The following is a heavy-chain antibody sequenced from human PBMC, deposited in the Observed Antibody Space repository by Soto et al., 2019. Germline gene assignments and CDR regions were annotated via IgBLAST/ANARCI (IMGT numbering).Heavy chain of an antibody. Sequence: HPGGSLRLSCAASGFTFSSYAMHWVRQAPGKGLEWVAVISYDGSNKYYADSVKGRFTISRDNSKNTLYLQMNSLRAEDTAVYYCARDAGRMVYATNYYYYYGMDVWGQGTTVTVSS. CDR1: GFTFSSYA. D-gene: IGHD2-8*01. CDR3: ARDAGRMVYATNYYYYYGMDV. V-gene: IGHV3-30-3*01. J-gene: IGHJ6*02. CDR2: ISYDGSNK.